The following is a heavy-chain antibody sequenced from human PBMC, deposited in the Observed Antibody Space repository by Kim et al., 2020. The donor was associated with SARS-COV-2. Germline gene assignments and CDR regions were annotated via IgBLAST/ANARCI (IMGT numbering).Heavy chain of an antibody. D-gene: IGHD2-8*01. V-gene: IGHV3-23*01. CDR1: GFTFSSYA. Sequence: GGSLRLSCAASGFTFSSYAMSWVRQAPGKGLEWVSAISGSGGSTYYADSVKGRFTISRDNSKNTLYLQMNSLRAEDTAVYYCAKDRYCTNGVCYTRGWYFDLWGRGTLVTVSS. J-gene: IGHJ2*01. CDR3: AKDRYCTNGVCYTRGWYFDL. CDR2: ISGSGGST.